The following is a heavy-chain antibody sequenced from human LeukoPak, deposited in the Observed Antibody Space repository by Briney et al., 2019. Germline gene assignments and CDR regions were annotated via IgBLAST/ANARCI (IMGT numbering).Heavy chain of an antibody. Sequence: ASVKVSCKASGYTFSTYGISWVRQAPGQGLEWMGWISAYTGNTNYAQNVQGRVTMTTDTSTSTAYLELRSLRSDDTAVYYCARDCGNCGGAPDDTFEIWGQGTMVTVSS. J-gene: IGHJ3*02. CDR1: GYTFSTYG. CDR3: ARDCGNCGGAPDDTFEI. CDR2: ISAYTGNT. V-gene: IGHV1-18*01. D-gene: IGHD2-21*01.